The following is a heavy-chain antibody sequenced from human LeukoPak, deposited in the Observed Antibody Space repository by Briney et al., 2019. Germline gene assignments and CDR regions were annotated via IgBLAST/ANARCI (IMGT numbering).Heavy chain of an antibody. V-gene: IGHV3-7*01. J-gene: IGHJ4*02. Sequence: GGSLRLSCAASGFTFNSYWMSWVCQAPGKGPEWVANVKQDGSEQYYVDSVKGRFTISRDNAKNSLYLQMSSLRVEDTAVYYCARDRVSQWQLDSFDYWGQGVLVTVSS. CDR2: VKQDGSEQ. D-gene: IGHD1-1*01. CDR1: GFTFNSYW. CDR3: ARDRVSQWQLDSFDY.